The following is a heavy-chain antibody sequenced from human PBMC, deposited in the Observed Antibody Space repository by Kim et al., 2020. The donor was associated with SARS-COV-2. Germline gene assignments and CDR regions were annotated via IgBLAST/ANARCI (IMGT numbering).Heavy chain of an antibody. CDR1: GYTFTSYY. V-gene: IGHV1-46*01. CDR3: ARDETPADIVVVPAAMLVYYYYGMDV. J-gene: IGHJ6*02. Sequence: ASVKVSCKASGYTFTSYYMHWVRQAPGQGLEWMGIINPSCGSTSYAQKFRGRVTMTRDTSTSTVYMELSSLRSEDTAVYYCARDETPADIVVVPAAMLVYYYYGMDVWGQGTTVTVSS. D-gene: IGHD2-2*01. CDR2: INPSCGST.